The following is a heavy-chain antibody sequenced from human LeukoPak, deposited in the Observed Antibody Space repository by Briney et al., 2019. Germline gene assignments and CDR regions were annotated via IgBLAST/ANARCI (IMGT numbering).Heavy chain of an antibody. D-gene: IGHD6-19*01. CDR1: GGSFSGYY. V-gene: IGHV4-34*01. J-gene: IGHJ4*02. CDR2: INHSGST. CDR3: ARQIGSSGPDC. Sequence: SETLSLTCAVYGGSFSGYYWSWIRQPPGKGLEWIGEINHSGSTNYNPSLKSRVTISVDTSKNQFSLKLSSVTAADTAVYYCARQIGSSGPDCWGQGTLVTVSS.